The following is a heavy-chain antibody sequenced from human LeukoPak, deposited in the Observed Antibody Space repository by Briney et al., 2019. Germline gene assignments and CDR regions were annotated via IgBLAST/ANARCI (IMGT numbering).Heavy chain of an antibody. CDR1: GFTFRNYW. V-gene: IGHV3-74*01. CDR2: INSDGSST. CDR3: ARGGFGIVVVSAIDY. Sequence: GGSLRLSCAASGFTFRNYWMHWVRQAPGKGLVWVSRINSDGSSTTYADSVKGRFTMSRDDAKNTLYLQMNSLRAEDTAVYYCARGGFGIVVVSAIDYWGQGTLVTVSS. J-gene: IGHJ4*02. D-gene: IGHD2-21*01.